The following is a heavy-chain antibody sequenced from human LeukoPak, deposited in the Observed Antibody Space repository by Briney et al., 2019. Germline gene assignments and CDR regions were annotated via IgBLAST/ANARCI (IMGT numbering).Heavy chain of an antibody. D-gene: IGHD6-13*01. Sequence: PSQTLSLTCTVSGGSISSGSYYWSWIRQPAGKGLEWIGRIYTSGSTNYNPSLKSRVTISVDASKNQFSLRLSSVTAADTAVYYCARVDSGWYFFYPWGQGTLVTVSS. V-gene: IGHV4-61*02. CDR1: GGSISSGSYY. CDR2: IYTSGST. J-gene: IGHJ5*02. CDR3: ARVDSGWYFFYP.